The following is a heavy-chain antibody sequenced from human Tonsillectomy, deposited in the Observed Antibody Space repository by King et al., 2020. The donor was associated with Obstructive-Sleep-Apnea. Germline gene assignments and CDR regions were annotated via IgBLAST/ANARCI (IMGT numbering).Heavy chain of an antibody. CDR1: GFTFSDYY. J-gene: IGHJ5*02. V-gene: IGHV3-11*06. D-gene: IGHD3-3*01. CDR2: ISGRRSYT. CDR3: ASLGHYDFWSGYYRNWFDP. Sequence: VQLVESGGGLVKPGGSLRLSCAASGFTFSDYYMSCSRQAPGKGLEWVSYISGRRSYTNYADSLKGRFTISRDNAKNSLYLQINSLWAEDTAVYYCASLGHYDFWSGYYRNWFDPWGQGTLVTVSS.